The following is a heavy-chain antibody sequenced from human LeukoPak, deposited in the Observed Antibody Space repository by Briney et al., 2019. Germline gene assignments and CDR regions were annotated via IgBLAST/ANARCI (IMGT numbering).Heavy chain of an antibody. V-gene: IGHV3-48*04. CDR3: AREPTYSSSWHTTCDY. D-gene: IGHD6-13*01. J-gene: IGHJ4*02. Sequence: GGSLRLSCAASGFTFSSYNMNWVRQAPGKGLEWVSYISLSTTSIYYADSVKGRFTISRDSAKNSLYLQMNSLRAEDTAVYYCAREPTYSSSWHTTCDYWGQGTLVTVSS. CDR1: GFTFSSYN. CDR2: ISLSTTSI.